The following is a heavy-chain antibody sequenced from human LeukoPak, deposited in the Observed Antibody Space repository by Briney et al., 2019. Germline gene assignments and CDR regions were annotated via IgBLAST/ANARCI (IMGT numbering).Heavy chain of an antibody. CDR3: ARHGGGYCSGGSCYSVRFDP. V-gene: IGHV4-59*08. D-gene: IGHD2-15*01. CDR1: GGSISSYY. CDR2: IYYSGST. Sequence: SETLSLTCTVSGGSISSYYWSWIRQPPGKGLEWIGYIYYSGSTNYNPSLKSRVTISVDTSKNQFSLKLSSVTAADTAVYYCARHGGGYCSGGSCYSVRFDPWGQGTLVTVSS. J-gene: IGHJ5*02.